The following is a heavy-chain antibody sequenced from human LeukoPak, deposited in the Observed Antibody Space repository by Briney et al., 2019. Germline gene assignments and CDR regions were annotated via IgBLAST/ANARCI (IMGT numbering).Heavy chain of an antibody. J-gene: IGHJ6*02. V-gene: IGHV3-7*01. CDR2: IKQDGSEK. Sequence: PGGSLRLSCAASGFTFNSYWMSWVRQAPGKGLEWVAIIKQDGSEKYSVDSLRGRFTISRDNAKNSVYLPKNRLRAEDMAVYYCVKASSVVRGLIYYGIDVWGRGTTVTVSS. CDR3: VKASSVVRGLIYYGIDV. D-gene: IGHD3-10*01. CDR1: GFTFNSYW.